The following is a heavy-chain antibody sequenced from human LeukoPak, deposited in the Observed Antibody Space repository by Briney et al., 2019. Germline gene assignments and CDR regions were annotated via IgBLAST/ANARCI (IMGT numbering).Heavy chain of an antibody. J-gene: IGHJ4*02. D-gene: IGHD3-10*01. V-gene: IGHV3-33*01. Sequence: PGGSLRLSCAASGFTFSSYGMHWVRQAPGKGLEWVAVIWYDGSNKYYADSVEGRFTISRDNSKNTLYLQMNSLRAEDTAVYYCARAPYYYGAVGFDYWGQGTLVTVSS. CDR2: IWYDGSNK. CDR3: ARAPYYYGAVGFDY. CDR1: GFTFSSYG.